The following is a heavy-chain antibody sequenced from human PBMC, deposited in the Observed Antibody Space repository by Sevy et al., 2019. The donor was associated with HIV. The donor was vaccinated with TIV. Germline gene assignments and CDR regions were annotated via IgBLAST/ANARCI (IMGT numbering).Heavy chain of an antibody. CDR2: IGTAGDT. Sequence: GGSLRLSCAASGFTFSSYDMHWVRQATGKGLEWVSAIGTAGDTYYPGSVKGRFTISRENAKNSLYLQMNSLRAWDTAVYYCARSGGYYDFWSGYYYYFDYWGQGTLVTVSS. CDR1: GFTFSSYD. CDR3: ARSGGYYDFWSGYYYYFDY. V-gene: IGHV3-13*01. D-gene: IGHD3-3*01. J-gene: IGHJ4*02.